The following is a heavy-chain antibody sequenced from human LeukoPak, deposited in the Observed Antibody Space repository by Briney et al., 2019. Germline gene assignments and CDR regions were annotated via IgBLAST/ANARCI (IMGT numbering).Heavy chain of an antibody. D-gene: IGHD3-9*01. CDR1: GGSISSGDYY. CDR3: ARQYYDILTGHAHAFDI. J-gene: IGHJ3*02. CDR2: IYYSGST. Sequence: PSETLSLTCTVSGGSISSGDYYWSWIRQPPGKGLEWIGYIYYSGSTYYNPSLKSRVTISVDTSKNQFSLKLSSVTAADTAVYYCARQYYDILTGHAHAFDIWGQGTMVTVSS. V-gene: IGHV4-30-4*01.